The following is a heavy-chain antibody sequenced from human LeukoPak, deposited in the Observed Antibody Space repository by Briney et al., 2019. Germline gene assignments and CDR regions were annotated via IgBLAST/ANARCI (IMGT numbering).Heavy chain of an antibody. Sequence: PGGSLRLSCAASGFTFSHYAMHWVRQAPGKGLEWVTLISYDGSSKYYADSVKGRFTISRDNAKNTMYLQMNSLRAEDTAVYYCARDKALLWFGELLTMDGMDVWGQGTTVTVSS. CDR1: GFTFSHYA. J-gene: IGHJ6*02. CDR2: ISYDGSSK. D-gene: IGHD3-10*01. CDR3: ARDKALLWFGELLTMDGMDV. V-gene: IGHV3-30*04.